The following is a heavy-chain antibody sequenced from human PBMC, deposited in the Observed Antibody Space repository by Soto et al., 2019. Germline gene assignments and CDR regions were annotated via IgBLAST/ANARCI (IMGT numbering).Heavy chain of an antibody. Sequence: QVQLQESGPGLVKPSQTLSLTCTVSGGSISSGGYYWSWIRLHPGKGLEGIGYIYSIGSTNSKPSHKRRVTISVDTSKNQFPLKLSSVTAADTAVYYCARSVFPWGRGTLVTVSS. V-gene: IGHV4-31*03. CDR3: ARSVFP. CDR1: GGSISSGGYY. J-gene: IGHJ5*02. CDR2: IYSIGST.